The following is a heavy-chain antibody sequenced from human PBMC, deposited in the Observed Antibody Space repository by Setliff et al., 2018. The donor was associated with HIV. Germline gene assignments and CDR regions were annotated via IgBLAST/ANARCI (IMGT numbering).Heavy chain of an antibody. Sequence: PGGSLRLSCTASGFTFSNFAITWVRQAPGKGLEWVSAIGGSGFGTYYADSVKGRFTISRDNSKNTLYLQMNSLRAEDTAIYYCARDPGNGAVDYWGQGTLVTVSS. CDR3: ARDPGNGAVDY. V-gene: IGHV3-23*01. J-gene: IGHJ4*02. CDR2: IGGSGFGT. CDR1: GFTFSNFA.